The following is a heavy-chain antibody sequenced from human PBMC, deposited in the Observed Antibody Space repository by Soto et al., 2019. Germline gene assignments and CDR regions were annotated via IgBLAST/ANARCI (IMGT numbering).Heavy chain of an antibody. CDR2: IYWADDK. CDR3: AHGYVQLLATFHYFDS. Sequence: CPTLVNPTQTLTLTCTFSGFSITGNGEGVGWIRQPPGKALEWLALIYWADDKRYSPSLRNRLTITLDNSKDQVILTMTDMGPADTATYYCAHGYVQLLATFHYFDSWGQGTQVTVSS. D-gene: IGHD2-2*01. V-gene: IGHV2-5*02. CDR1: GFSITGNGEG. J-gene: IGHJ4*02.